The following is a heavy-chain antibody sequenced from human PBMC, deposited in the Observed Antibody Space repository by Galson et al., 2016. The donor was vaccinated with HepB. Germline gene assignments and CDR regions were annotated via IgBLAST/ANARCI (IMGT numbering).Heavy chain of an antibody. J-gene: IGHJ4*02. CDR1: GFTFSSYA. D-gene: IGHD1-1*01. Sequence: SLRLSCAASGFTFSSYAMHWVRQAPGKGLEWVAVTLYDGSNDYYADSVKGRFTITRDHSKNALYLQMNSLGTEDTAVYYCAKFGVKRGTTGTPWGRPLDYWGQGTLVTVSS. V-gene: IGHV3-30*18. CDR2: TLYDGSND. CDR3: AKFGVKRGTTGTPWGRPLDY.